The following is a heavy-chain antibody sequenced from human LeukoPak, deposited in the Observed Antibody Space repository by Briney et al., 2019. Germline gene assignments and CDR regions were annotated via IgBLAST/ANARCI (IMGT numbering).Heavy chain of an antibody. V-gene: IGHV1-69*06. D-gene: IGHD2-2*01. Sequence: ASVKVSCKASGGTFSSYAISWVRQAPGQGLEWMGGIIPIFGTANYAQKFQGRVTITADKSTSTAYMELSSLRSEDTAVYYCARVSKVPAAIGSVPIPWWGQGTLVTVSS. CDR2: IIPIFGTA. CDR1: GGTFSSYA. CDR3: ARVSKVPAAIGSVPIPW. J-gene: IGHJ4*02.